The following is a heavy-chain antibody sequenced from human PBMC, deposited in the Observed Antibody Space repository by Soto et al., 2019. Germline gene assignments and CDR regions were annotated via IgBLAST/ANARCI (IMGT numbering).Heavy chain of an antibody. Sequence: PWQILSLTCATSGDTVSSHSAAWNWISQSPSRGLEWLGRTYYRSKWYNDYAVSVTSRITINPVTSKNQFSPQLNSVTPEDTAVYFCASAPSRTVFTTVVYHDKDVWPQGST. V-gene: IGHV6-1*01. CDR2: TYYRSKWYN. CDR3: ASAPSRTVFTTVVYHDKDV. D-gene: IGHD3-10*02. CDR1: GDTVSSHSAA. J-gene: IGHJ6*02.